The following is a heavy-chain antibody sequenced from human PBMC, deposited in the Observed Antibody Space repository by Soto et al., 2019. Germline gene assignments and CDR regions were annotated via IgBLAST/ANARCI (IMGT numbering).Heavy chain of an antibody. CDR1: GGSINSNYF. Sequence: TLSLTCAVSGGSINSNYFWGWIRQPPGRGLEWIGSIYYGGNTYYNPSLKSRVTISEDLSKNQFSLNLNSVTAADTAVYYCAVIIYSSAWSIDFWGRGTLVTVSS. J-gene: IGHJ4*01. CDR3: AVIIYSSAWSIDF. D-gene: IGHD6-19*01. CDR2: IYYGGNT. V-gene: IGHV4-39*01.